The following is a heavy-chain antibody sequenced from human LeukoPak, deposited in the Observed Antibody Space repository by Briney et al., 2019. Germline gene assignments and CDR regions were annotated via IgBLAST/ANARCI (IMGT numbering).Heavy chain of an antibody. CDR3: ASRVMATNKGGYY. CDR2: IYYSGST. V-gene: IGHV4-39*07. Sequence: PSETLSLTCTVSGGSISSSSYYWGWIRQPPGKGLEWIGGIYYSGSTYYNPSLKSRVTISVDTSKNQFSLKLSSVTAADTAVYYCASRVMATNKGGYYWGQGTLVTVSS. J-gene: IGHJ4*02. CDR1: GGSISSSSYY. D-gene: IGHD5-24*01.